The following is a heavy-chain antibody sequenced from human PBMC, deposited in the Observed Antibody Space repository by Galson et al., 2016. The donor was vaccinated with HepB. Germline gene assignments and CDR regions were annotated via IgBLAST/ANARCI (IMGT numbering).Heavy chain of an antibody. CDR1: GFTFRNHW. CDR2: INSDGSGK. Sequence: SLRLSCAASGFTFRNHWMHWVRQAPGKGLVWISRINSDGSGKTYADSVKGRFTISRDNAKNTVYLQMDSLRAEDTAVYYCARDQGWEGGWFDPWGQGTLVTVSS. CDR3: ARDQGWEGGWFDP. V-gene: IGHV3-74*01. D-gene: IGHD1-26*01. J-gene: IGHJ5*02.